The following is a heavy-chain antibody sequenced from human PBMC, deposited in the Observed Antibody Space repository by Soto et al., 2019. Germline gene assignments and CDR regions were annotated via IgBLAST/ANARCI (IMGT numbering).Heavy chain of an antibody. CDR2: IYYSGTT. CDR1: GGSISSYY. J-gene: IGHJ3*02. D-gene: IGHD2-15*01. Sequence: SETLSLTCTVSGGSISSYYWSWIRQPPGKGLEWIGYIYYSGTTNYNPSLKSRVTTSVDTPKNQFSLKLSSVTAADTAVYYCARRVGFCSGGSCYSGAFDIWGQGTMVTVSS. V-gene: IGHV4-59*08. CDR3: ARRVGFCSGGSCYSGAFDI.